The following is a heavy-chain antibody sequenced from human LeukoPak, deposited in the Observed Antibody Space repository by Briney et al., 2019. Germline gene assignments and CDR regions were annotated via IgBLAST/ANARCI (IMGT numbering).Heavy chain of an antibody. D-gene: IGHD3-10*01. Sequence: ASVKVSCKASGYSFNIFGMSWVRQAPGQGLEWMGWISAYSGKTHFAQKFQGRVTMTADASTSTAYMKLGSLTSDDTAVYYCARYFGSGTSDYWGQGTLVTVSS. CDR2: ISAYSGKT. V-gene: IGHV1-18*01. CDR1: GYSFNIFG. CDR3: ARYFGSGTSDY. J-gene: IGHJ4*02.